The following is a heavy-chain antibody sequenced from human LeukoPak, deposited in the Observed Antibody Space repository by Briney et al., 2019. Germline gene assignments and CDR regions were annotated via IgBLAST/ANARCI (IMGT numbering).Heavy chain of an antibody. J-gene: IGHJ4*02. CDR3: ARGVADYDYVWGSYRLAY. CDR2: IYYSGST. D-gene: IGHD3-16*02. V-gene: IGHV4-59*01. CDR1: GDSISSYY. Sequence: SETLSLTCTVSGDSISSYYWTWIRQPPGKGLEWIGYIYYSGSTNYNPSLKSRVTISVDTSKNQFSLKLSSVAAADTAVYYCARGVADYDYVWGSYRLAYWGQGTLVTVSS.